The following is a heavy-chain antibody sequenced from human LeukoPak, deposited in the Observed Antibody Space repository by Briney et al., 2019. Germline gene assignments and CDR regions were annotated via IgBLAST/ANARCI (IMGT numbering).Heavy chain of an antibody. Sequence: PSETLSLTCAVYGGSFSGYYWSWIRQPPGKGLEWIGEINHSGSTNYNPSLKSRVTISVDTSKNQFSLKLGSVTAADTAVYYRARGGYSYGYGYWGQGTLVTVSS. V-gene: IGHV4-34*01. CDR2: INHSGST. J-gene: IGHJ4*02. CDR3: ARGGYSYGYGY. CDR1: GGSFSGYY. D-gene: IGHD5-18*01.